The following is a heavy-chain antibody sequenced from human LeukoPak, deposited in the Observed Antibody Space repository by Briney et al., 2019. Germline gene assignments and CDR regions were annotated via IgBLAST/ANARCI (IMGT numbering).Heavy chain of an antibody. V-gene: IGHV3-30*03. Sequence: GGSLRLSCAASGFTFSSYGMHWVRQAPGKGLEWVAVISYDGSNKYYADSVKGRFTISRDNSKNTLYLQMNSLRAEDTAVYYCARDPDRLLLWFGELSPSRGYFDYWGQGTLVTVSS. CDR3: ARDPDRLLLWFGELSPSRGYFDY. CDR1: GFTFSSYG. CDR2: ISYDGSNK. J-gene: IGHJ4*02. D-gene: IGHD3-10*01.